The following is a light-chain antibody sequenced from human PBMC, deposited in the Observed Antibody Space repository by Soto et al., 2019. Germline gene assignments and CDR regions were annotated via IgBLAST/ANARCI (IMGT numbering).Light chain of an antibody. CDR1: SSNIGSNT. CDR3: DAWDNTRNRVV. CDR2: STN. V-gene: IGLV1-44*01. Sequence: QAVVTQPPSASGTPGQRVTISCSGSSSNIGSNTVNWYQQRPGTTPKLLIYSTNQRPSGVPDQFSGPKSGTSASLASSGLQSEYEADYYSDAWDNTRNRVVFGGRTKLPLL. J-gene: IGLJ2*01.